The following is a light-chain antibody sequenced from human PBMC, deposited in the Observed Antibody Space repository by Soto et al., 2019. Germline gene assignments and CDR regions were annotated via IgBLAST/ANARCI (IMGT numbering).Light chain of an antibody. J-gene: IGLJ2*01. CDR3: SSYTSSSTLV. V-gene: IGLV2-14*01. Sequence: QSALTQPASVSGSPGQSITISCTGTSSDVGGYNYVSWYQQHPGKAPKLMIYDVSNRPSGVSNGFSGSKSGNTASLTISGLQAEDEADHYCSSYTSSSTLVFGGGTKVTVL. CDR2: DVS. CDR1: SSDVGGYNY.